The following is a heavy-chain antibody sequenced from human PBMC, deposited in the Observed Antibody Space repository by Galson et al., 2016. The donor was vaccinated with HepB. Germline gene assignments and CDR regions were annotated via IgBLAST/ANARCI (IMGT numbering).Heavy chain of an antibody. D-gene: IGHD6-19*01. CDR2: ISSYGSTI. J-gene: IGHJ4*02. CDR1: GFTFTSYE. Sequence: SLRLSCAASGFTFTSYEMTWVRQAPGKGLEWISYISSYGSTIYYADSVKGRFTISRDNSENSLYLQMNSLRAEDTAVYYCAKVGWLEHLDYWGQGTLVTVSS. V-gene: IGHV3-48*03. CDR3: AKVGWLEHLDY.